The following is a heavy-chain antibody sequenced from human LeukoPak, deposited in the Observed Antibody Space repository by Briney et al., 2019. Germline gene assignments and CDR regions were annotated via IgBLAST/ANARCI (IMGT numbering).Heavy chain of an antibody. D-gene: IGHD1-26*01. CDR1: GFTFDDYG. V-gene: IGHV3-20*04. CDR3: AKKYSTGLDP. Sequence: GGSLRLSCAASGFTFDDYGMSWVRQAPGKGLEWVSGINWNGGSTGYADSVKGRFTISRDNAKNSLYLQMNSLRAEDTAVYYCAKKYSTGLDPWGQGTLDTVSS. CDR2: INWNGGST. J-gene: IGHJ5*02.